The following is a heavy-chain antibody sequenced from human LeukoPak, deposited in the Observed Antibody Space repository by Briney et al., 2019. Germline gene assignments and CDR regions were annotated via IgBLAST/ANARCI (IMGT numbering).Heavy chain of an antibody. D-gene: IGHD6-13*01. J-gene: IGHJ4*02. V-gene: IGHV3-23*01. CDR1: GSTFSSYA. CDR3: AKVGSSSRAFDY. Sequence: GGSLRLSCAASGSTFSSYAMSWVRQAPGKGLEWVSAISGSGGSTYYAGSVKGRFTISRDNSKNTLYLQMNSLRAEDTAVYYCAKVGSSSRAFDYWGQGTLVTVSS. CDR2: ISGSGGST.